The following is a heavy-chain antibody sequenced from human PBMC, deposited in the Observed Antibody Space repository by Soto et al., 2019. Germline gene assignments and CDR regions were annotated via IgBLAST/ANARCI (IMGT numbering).Heavy chain of an antibody. CDR2: IHYSGST. CDR1: NGSISSGGYY. D-gene: IGHD6-6*01. Sequence: PSETLSLTCTVSNGSISSGGYYWSWIRQHPGKGLEWIGHIHYSGSTYYNPSLKRRVIILVGMSKNQFSLKLSSVTAADTAVYYCARGRPDFSSSSRARGNLDHWGQGTLVTVSS. J-gene: IGHJ4*02. CDR3: ARGRPDFSSSSRARGNLDH. V-gene: IGHV4-31*03.